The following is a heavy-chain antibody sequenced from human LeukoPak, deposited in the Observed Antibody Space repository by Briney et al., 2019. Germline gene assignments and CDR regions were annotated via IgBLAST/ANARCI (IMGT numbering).Heavy chain of an antibody. D-gene: IGHD1-26*01. CDR1: GFTSSRYA. CDR2: INDNGGRT. CDR3: VKDVGGSYAFDY. V-gene: IGHV3-64D*09. Sequence: PGGSLRLSCSASGFTSSRYAMHWVRQAPGKGVEYLSGINDNGGRTHYGDSVKGRFSISRDNSKNTLHLQMSTLRAEDTALYYCVKDVGGSYAFDYWGQGILVTVAS. J-gene: IGHJ4*02.